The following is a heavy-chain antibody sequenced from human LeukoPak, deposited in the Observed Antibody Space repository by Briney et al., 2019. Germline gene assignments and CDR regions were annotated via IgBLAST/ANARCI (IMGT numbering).Heavy chain of an antibody. CDR3: ARDYSGSYSNYHGMDV. CDR1: GGSISSGDYY. J-gene: IGHJ6*02. Sequence: SETLSLTCTVSGGSISSGDYYWSWIRQPPGKGLEWIGYIYYSGSTYYNPSLKSRVTISVDTSKNQFSLKLSSVTAADTAVYYCARDYSGSYSNYHGMDVWGQGTTVTVSS. CDR2: IYYSGST. V-gene: IGHV4-30-4*01. D-gene: IGHD1-26*01.